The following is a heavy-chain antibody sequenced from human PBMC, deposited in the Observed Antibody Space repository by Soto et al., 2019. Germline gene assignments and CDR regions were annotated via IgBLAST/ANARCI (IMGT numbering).Heavy chain of an antibody. Sequence: QIQLVQSEGELKQPGASVKVSCTTSGYRFKSYGICWVRQAPGQGLEWMGYISPNSGDTTYARNFRDRVNMTTDTRTTTDYMELRTLNSDDTAIYYCVREMWTPSGPQNVCDFWGQGNLVTVSS. CDR2: ISPNSGDT. D-gene: IGHD6-25*01. CDR1: GYRFKSYG. J-gene: IGHJ4*02. V-gene: IGHV1-18*01. CDR3: VREMWTPSGPQNVCDF.